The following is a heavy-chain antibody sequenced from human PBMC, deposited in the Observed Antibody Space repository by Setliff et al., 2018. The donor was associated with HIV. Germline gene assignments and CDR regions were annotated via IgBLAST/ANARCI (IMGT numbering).Heavy chain of an antibody. CDR2: INHSGDT. CDR3: ARLGAEDFSDYDWVDY. Sequence: KSSETLSLTCAVSGYSLSSDYYWGWIRQPPGKGLEWIGEINHSGDTNYNPSLKSRVTISVDTSKNQFSLNLNSVTAADTAVYYCARLGAEDFSDYDWVDYWGQGTLVTVSS. V-gene: IGHV4-38-2*01. CDR1: GYSLSSDYY. D-gene: IGHD5-12*01. J-gene: IGHJ4*02.